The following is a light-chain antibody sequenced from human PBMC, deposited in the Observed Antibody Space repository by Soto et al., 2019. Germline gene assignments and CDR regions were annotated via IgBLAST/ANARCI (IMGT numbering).Light chain of an antibody. Sequence: DIQMTQSPSTLPASVGDRVTISCRASQTVERWLAWYQQKPGKAPKLLISDVSSLERGVPSRFSGSGSATECTLTISGLQSDDFATYYCQQYKDYVWTFGQGTKV. CDR1: QTVERW. CDR2: DVS. V-gene: IGKV1-5*01. CDR3: QQYKDYVWT. J-gene: IGKJ1*01.